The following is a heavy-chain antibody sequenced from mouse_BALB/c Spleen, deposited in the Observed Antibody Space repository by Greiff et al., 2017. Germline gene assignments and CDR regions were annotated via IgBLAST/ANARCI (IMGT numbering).Heavy chain of an antibody. CDR1: GYTFTDYN. Sequence: VQLKQSGPELVKPGASVKISCKASGYTFTDYNMHWVKQSHGKSLEWIGYIYPYNGGTGYNQKFKSKATLTVDNSSSTAYMELRSLTSEDSAVYYCARKGDYDDYYAMDYWGQGTSVTVSS. CDR3: ARKGDYDDYYAMDY. J-gene: IGHJ4*01. CDR2: IYPYNGGT. D-gene: IGHD2-4*01. V-gene: IGHV1S29*02.